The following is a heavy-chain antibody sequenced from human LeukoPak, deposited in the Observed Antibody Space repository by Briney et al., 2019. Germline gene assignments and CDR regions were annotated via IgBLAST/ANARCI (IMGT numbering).Heavy chain of an antibody. Sequence: SQTLPLTCTVSGVSISSGGYYWSWIRQHPGKGLEWIGYIYYSGSTYYNPSLKSRVTISVDTSKNQFSLKLSSVTAADTAVYYCARENSDTAMVVWGQGTLVTVSS. V-gene: IGHV4-31*03. J-gene: IGHJ4*02. CDR2: IYYSGST. CDR1: GVSISSGGYY. D-gene: IGHD5-18*01. CDR3: ARENSDTAMVV.